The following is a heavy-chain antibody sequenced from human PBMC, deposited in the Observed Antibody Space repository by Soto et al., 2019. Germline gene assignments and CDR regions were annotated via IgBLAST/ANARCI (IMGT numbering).Heavy chain of an antibody. J-gene: IGHJ6*02. V-gene: IGHV1-18*04. CDR2: ISAYNGNT. Sequence: ASVKVSCKASGYTFTSYGISWVRQAPGQGLEWMGRISAYNGNTNYAQKLQGRVTMTTDTSTSTACMELRSLRPDDTAVYYCARDSQIVGADYYYYGMDVWGQGTTVTVS. CDR1: GYTFTSYG. D-gene: IGHD1-26*01. CDR3: ARDSQIVGADYYYYGMDV.